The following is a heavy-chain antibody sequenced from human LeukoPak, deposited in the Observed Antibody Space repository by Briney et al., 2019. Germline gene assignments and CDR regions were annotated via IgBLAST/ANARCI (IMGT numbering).Heavy chain of an antibody. CDR2: ISAYNGNT. Sequence: ASVKVSCKASGYTFTSYDISWVRQAPGQGLEWMGWISAYNGNTNYAQKLQDRVTMTTDTSTSTAYMELRSLTSDDTAVYDCARVSVAGTPDRDYFDYWGQGTLVTVSS. V-gene: IGHV1-18*01. CDR1: GYTFTSYD. J-gene: IGHJ4*02. CDR3: ARVSVAGTPDRDYFDY. D-gene: IGHD6-19*01.